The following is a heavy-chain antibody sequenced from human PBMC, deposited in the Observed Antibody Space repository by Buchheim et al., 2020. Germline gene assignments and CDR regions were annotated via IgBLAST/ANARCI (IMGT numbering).Heavy chain of an antibody. Sequence: EVQLVESGGGLVQPGGSLRLSCAASGFTFSSYSMNWVRQAPGKGLEWVSYIRHNSSTIYYADSVKGRFTISRDNAKNSLYLQMNSLRAEDTAVYYCARLADSDDDVWIGYHQTYYYGMDVLGQGTT. CDR2: IRHNSSTI. D-gene: IGHD3-3*01. J-gene: IGHJ6*02. V-gene: IGHV3-48*01. CDR1: GFTFSSYS. CDR3: ARLADSDDDVWIGYHQTYYYGMDV.